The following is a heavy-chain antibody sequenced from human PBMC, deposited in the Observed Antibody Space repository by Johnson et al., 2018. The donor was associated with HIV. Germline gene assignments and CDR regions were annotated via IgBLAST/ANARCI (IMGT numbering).Heavy chain of an antibody. CDR1: GFTFSSYW. Sequence: VQLVESGGGLVQPGGSLRLSCAASGFTFSSYWMSWVRQAPGKGLEWVANIKQGGSEKYYVDSVKGRLSISRDNAKNTVFVQMNSLRAEDTAVYYCAKDVEYCTGGVCPYDAFDIWGQGTMVTVSS. CDR3: AKDVEYCTGGVCPYDAFDI. D-gene: IGHD2-8*02. J-gene: IGHJ3*02. CDR2: IKQGGSEK. V-gene: IGHV3-7*01.